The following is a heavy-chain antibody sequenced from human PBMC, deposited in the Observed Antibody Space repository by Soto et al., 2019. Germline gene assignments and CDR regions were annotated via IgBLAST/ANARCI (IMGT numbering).Heavy chain of an antibody. Sequence: SETLSLTCSVSGAALNSGNYYWSWIRQVPGKGLEWIGHIYVTGAVDYNPSLRDRITISQDTSERQFSLKLRLVTVADTAVYYCARLRIATNNYKWLDPWGQGTGRTVPS. CDR3: ARLRIATNNYKWLDP. V-gene: IGHV4-31*02. D-gene: IGHD2-21*01. CDR1: GAALNSGNYY. CDR2: IYVTGAV. J-gene: IGHJ5*02.